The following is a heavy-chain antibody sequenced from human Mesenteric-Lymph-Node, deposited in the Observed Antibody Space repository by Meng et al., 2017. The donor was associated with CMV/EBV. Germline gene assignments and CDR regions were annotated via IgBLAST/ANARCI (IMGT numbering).Heavy chain of an antibody. V-gene: IGHV3-33*01. CDR3: ARAALVQYSSWFDP. J-gene: IGHJ5*02. CDR1: GFTFRNYG. CDR2: IWDDGSNK. D-gene: IGHD4-11*01. Sequence: SGFTFRNYGMNWVRQAPGKGLEWVAVIWDDGSNKYYADSVEGRFTISRDNSKNTLYLQVNSLRAEDTAVYYCARAALVQYSSWFDPWGQGTLVTVSS.